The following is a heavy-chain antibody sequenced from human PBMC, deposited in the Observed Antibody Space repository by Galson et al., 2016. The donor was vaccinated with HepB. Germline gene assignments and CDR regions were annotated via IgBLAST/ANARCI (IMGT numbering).Heavy chain of an antibody. CDR3: ARGTIAPGLDY. V-gene: IGHV7-4-1*02. CDR2: INTISGTP. D-gene: IGHD1-14*01. J-gene: IGHJ4*02. CDR1: GSPFTNYG. Sequence: SVKVSCKASGSPFTNYGINWVRQAPGQGLEWMGWINTISGTPTYAQGFTGRFVFSLDSSVSTAYLQISSLQAEDTAVYYCARGTIAPGLDYWGQGTLVTVSS.